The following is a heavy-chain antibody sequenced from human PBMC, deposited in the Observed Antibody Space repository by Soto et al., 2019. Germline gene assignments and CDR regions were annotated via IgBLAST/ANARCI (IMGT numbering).Heavy chain of an antibody. Sequence: GALRLSCAASGFSFSISPMHWVRQAPGKGPEWVALISYDGTNKFYADSVKGRFTISRDNSKSTLYLQVDSLRPEDAAVYYCARDPKTSGGQHWAFNYFDSWGQGTLVTVSS. CDR3: ARDPKTSGGQHWAFNYFDS. V-gene: IGHV3-30-3*01. CDR2: ISYDGTNK. J-gene: IGHJ4*02. CDR1: GFSFSISP. D-gene: IGHD7-27*01.